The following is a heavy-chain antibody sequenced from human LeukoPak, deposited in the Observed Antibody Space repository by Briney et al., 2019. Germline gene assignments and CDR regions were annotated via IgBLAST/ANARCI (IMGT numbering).Heavy chain of an antibody. D-gene: IGHD3-10*01. CDR1: GFTFSSYS. CDR2: ISSSSSTI. CDR3: ARDLATMVRGVIINWFDP. Sequence: GGSLRLSCAASGFTFSSYSMNWVRQAPGKGLEWVSYISSSSSTIYYADSVKGRFTISRDNAKNSLYLQMNSLRAEDTAVYYCARDLATMVRGVIINWFDPWGQGTLVTVSS. J-gene: IGHJ5*02. V-gene: IGHV3-48*01.